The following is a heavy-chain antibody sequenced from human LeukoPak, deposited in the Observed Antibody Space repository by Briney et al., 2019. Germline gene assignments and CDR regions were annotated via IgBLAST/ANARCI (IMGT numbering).Heavy chain of an antibody. V-gene: IGHV4-4*07. Sequence: PSETLSLTCTVSGGSISSYYWSWIRQPAGKGLEWIGRIYTSGSTNYNPSLKSRVTMSVDTSKNQFSLKLSSVTAADTAVYYCARDGDSSSWYNQGRILDYWGQGTLVTVSS. J-gene: IGHJ4*02. D-gene: IGHD6-13*01. CDR3: ARDGDSSSWYNQGRILDY. CDR2: IYTSGST. CDR1: GGSISSYY.